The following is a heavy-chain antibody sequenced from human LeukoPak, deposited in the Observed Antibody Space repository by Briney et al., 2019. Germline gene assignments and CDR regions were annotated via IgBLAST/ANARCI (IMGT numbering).Heavy chain of an antibody. CDR1: GYTFTSYG. CDR2: ISAYNGNT. J-gene: IGHJ6*03. V-gene: IGHV1-18*01. CDR3: ARDYDFWSGYYPYYYYMDV. Sequence: ASVKVSCKASGYTFTSYGISWVRQAPGQGLEWMGWISAYNGNTNYAQKLQGRVTMTTDTSTSTAYMELRSLRSDDTAVYYCARDYDFWSGYYPYYYYMDVWGKGTTVTVSS. D-gene: IGHD3-3*01.